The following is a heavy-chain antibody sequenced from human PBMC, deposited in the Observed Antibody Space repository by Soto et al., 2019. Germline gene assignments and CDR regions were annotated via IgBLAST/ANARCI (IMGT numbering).Heavy chain of an antibody. CDR3: ARAGQWLVRIGNY. V-gene: IGHV3-30-3*01. D-gene: IGHD6-19*01. CDR2: ISYDGSNK. J-gene: IGHJ4*02. Sequence: WVAVISYDGSNKYYADSVKGRFTISRDNSKNTLYLQMNSLRAEDTAVYYCARAGQWLVRIGNYWGQGTLVTVSS.